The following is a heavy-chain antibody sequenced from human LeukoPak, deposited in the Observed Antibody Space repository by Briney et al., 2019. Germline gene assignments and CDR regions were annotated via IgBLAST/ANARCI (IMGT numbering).Heavy chain of an antibody. J-gene: IGHJ4*02. CDR2: ISSSSSYI. Sequence: GGSLRLSCAASGFTFSSYSMNWVRQAPGKGLEWVSSISSSSSYIYYADSVKGRFTISRDNAKNSLYLQMNSLGAEDTAVYYCARDAGLRLGELSLQSFDYWGQGTLVTVSS. CDR1: GFTFSSYS. CDR3: ARDAGLRLGELSLQSFDY. V-gene: IGHV3-21*01. D-gene: IGHD3-16*02.